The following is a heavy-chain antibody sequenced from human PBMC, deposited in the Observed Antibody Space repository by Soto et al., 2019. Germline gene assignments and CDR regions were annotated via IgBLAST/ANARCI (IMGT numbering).Heavy chain of an antibody. CDR2: ISAYNGNT. CDR3: ARVGYYDFWSGYYQGSGSLYYFDY. J-gene: IGHJ4*02. V-gene: IGHV1-18*01. D-gene: IGHD3-3*01. Sequence: ASVKVSCKASGYTFTSYGISWVRQAPGQGLEWMGWISAYNGNTNYAQKLQGRVTMTTDTYTRPAYMELRSLRSDDTAVYYCARVGYYDFWSGYYQGSGSLYYFDYWGQGTLVTVSS. CDR1: GYTFTSYG.